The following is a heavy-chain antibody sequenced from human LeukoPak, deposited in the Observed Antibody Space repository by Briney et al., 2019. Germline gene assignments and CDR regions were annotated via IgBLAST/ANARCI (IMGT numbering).Heavy chain of an antibody. CDR2: ISAYNGNT. V-gene: IGHV1-18*01. Sequence: AAVTDSCMSSGYTFTSYGISWVRQAAGQGREGMGWISAYNGNTNYAQKLQGRVTMTTDTSTSTAYMELRSLRSDDTAVYYCARGPDYYGSGSYYHWFDPWGQGTLVTVSS. D-gene: IGHD3-10*01. J-gene: IGHJ5*02. CDR1: GYTFTSYG. CDR3: ARGPDYYGSGSYYHWFDP.